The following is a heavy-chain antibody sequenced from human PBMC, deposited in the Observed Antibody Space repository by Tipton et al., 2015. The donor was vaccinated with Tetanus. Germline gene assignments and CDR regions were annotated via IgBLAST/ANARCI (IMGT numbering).Heavy chain of an antibody. CDR2: ISNSGST. V-gene: IGHV4-31*03. Sequence: TLSLTCTVSGGSISSDGAYWSWIRQHPGEGLEWIGYISNSGSTYYNPSLKSRVTISVDTSQEQISLKVNSVTAADTAVYYCARDRGVRGGYYYYHGMDVWGQGTTVPVSS. CDR3: ARDRGVRGGYYYYHGMDV. CDR1: GGSISSDGAY. J-gene: IGHJ6*02. D-gene: IGHD3-10*01.